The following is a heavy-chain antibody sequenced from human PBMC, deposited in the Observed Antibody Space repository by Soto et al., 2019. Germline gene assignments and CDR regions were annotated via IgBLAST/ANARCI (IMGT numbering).Heavy chain of an antibody. CDR1: GSSFNDHY. Sequence: EEQLAESGGGLVQPGGSLRLSCAGSGSSFNDHYIDWVRQAPGKGLEWIGQIRNKDRGYTTEYAASVRGRFTISRDDSSNSLYLHMTSLKTEDTAVYYCSALGTWFVPCGQGTLVTVSS. CDR3: SALGTWFVP. CDR2: IRNKDRGYTT. V-gene: IGHV3-72*01. J-gene: IGHJ5*02.